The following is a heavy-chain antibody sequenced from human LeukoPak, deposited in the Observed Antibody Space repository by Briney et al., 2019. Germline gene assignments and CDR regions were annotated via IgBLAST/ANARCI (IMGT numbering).Heavy chain of an antibody. CDR3: ARIGGGSWRNPGYWFDP. V-gene: IGHV4-39*01. CDR1: GASISSASDY. D-gene: IGHD2-15*01. CDR2: IYYGGST. Sequence: PSDALSLTCAVSGASISSASDYWGWIRQPPGKGLEWLGSIYYGGSTYDNPSLRSRVTISVDTSKNQFSLKLTSVTAADTAVYYCARIGGGSWRNPGYWFDPWGQGNLVTVSS. J-gene: IGHJ5*02.